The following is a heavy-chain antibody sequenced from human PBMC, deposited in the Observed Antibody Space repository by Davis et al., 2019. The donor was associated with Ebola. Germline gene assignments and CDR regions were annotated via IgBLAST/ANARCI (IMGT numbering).Heavy chain of an antibody. CDR3: ARLNYDFWSGYYSGNWFDP. CDR1: GDSMSYQY. CDR2: VYSSGST. J-gene: IGHJ5*02. Sequence: MPSETLSLTCTVSGDSMSYQYWSWIRQAPGKGLEWIGYVYSSGSTNYNPSLKSRVTISVDTSKNQFSLKLSSVTAADTAVYYCARLNYDFWSGYYSGNWFDPWGQGTLVTVSS. D-gene: IGHD3-3*01. V-gene: IGHV4-4*08.